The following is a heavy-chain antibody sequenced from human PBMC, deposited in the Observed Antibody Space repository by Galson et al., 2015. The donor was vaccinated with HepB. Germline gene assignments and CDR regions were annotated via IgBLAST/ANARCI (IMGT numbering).Heavy chain of an antibody. Sequence: SLRLSCATFEFTFGDYAMSWFRQAPGKGLEWIGFIRTKAYGGTTEYAASVKGKFMISRDDSESIAYLQMNSLTSDDTAVYYCARKIASPDYDYYRLDVWGQGTTVTVS. CDR2: IRTKAYGGTT. CDR1: EFTFGDYA. CDR3: ARKIASPDYDYYRLDV. D-gene: IGHD3-22*01. V-gene: IGHV3-49*03. J-gene: IGHJ6*02.